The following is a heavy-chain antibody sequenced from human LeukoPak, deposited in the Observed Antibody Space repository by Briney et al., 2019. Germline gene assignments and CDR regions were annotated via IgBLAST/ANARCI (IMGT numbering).Heavy chain of an antibody. V-gene: IGHV3-48*04. Sequence: GGSLRLSCAVSGFTFSSYTMNWVRQAPGKGPEWVSYIGRSGSTMYYADSVQGRFTISRDNAKNSLYLQMNSLRAEDTAVYYCARVDYYGPGRGYMDVWGKGTTVTVSS. CDR3: ARVDYYGPGRGYMDV. CDR2: IGRSGSTM. D-gene: IGHD3-10*01. J-gene: IGHJ6*03. CDR1: GFTFSSYT.